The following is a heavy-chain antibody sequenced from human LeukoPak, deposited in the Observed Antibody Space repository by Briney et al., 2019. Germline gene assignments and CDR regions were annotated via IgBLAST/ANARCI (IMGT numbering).Heavy chain of an antibody. Sequence: GGSLRLSCVGSGFTFGEYGMHWVRQVPGKGLEWVSGITGSGDRTYYADSVKGRFTIYRDNSKNTLYLQMNSLRAEDTAVYYCARDGDWGRYDHWGQGTLVIVSS. CDR1: GFTFGEYG. D-gene: IGHD7-27*01. V-gene: IGHV3-23*01. CDR2: ITGSGDRT. J-gene: IGHJ4*02. CDR3: ARDGDWGRYDH.